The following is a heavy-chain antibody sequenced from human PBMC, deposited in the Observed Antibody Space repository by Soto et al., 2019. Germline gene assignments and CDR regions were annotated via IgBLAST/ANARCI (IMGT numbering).Heavy chain of an antibody. V-gene: IGHV3-21*01. D-gene: IGHD6-6*01. CDR1: GFTFSSYS. Sequence: PGGSLRLSCAASGFTFSSYSMNWVRQAPGKGLEWVSSISSSSSYIYYADSVKGRFTISRDNAKNSLYLQMNSLRAEDTAVYYCARAYSSSSYYYGMDVWGQGTTVTISS. CDR2: ISSSSSYI. CDR3: ARAYSSSSYYYGMDV. J-gene: IGHJ6*02.